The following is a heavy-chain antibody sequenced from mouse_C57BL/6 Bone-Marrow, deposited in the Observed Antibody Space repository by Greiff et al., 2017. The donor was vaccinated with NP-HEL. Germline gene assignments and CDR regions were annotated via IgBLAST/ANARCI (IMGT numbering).Heavy chain of an antibody. CDR3: ARDCYGSSYWYFDV. V-gene: IGHV5-16*01. D-gene: IGHD1-1*01. CDR1: GFTFSDYY. Sequence: EVHLVESEGGLVQPGSSMKLSCTASGFTFSDYYMAWVRQVPEKGLEWVANINYDGSSTYYLDSLKSRFIISRDNAKNLLYLQMSSLKSEDTATYYCARDCYGSSYWYFDVWGTGTTVTVSS. J-gene: IGHJ1*03. CDR2: INYDGSST.